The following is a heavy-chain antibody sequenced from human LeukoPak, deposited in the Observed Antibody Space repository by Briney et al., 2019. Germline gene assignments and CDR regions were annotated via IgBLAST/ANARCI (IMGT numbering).Heavy chain of an antibody. V-gene: IGHV4-34*01. J-gene: IGHJ4*02. Sequence: SETLSLTCAVYGGSFSGYYWSWIRQPPGKGLEWIGEINHSGSTNYNPSLKSRVTISVDTSKNQFSLKLSSVTAADTAGYYWARGQVRRLWGQGTLVTVSS. CDR3: ARGQVRRL. D-gene: IGHD3-10*01. CDR1: GGSFSGYY. CDR2: INHSGST.